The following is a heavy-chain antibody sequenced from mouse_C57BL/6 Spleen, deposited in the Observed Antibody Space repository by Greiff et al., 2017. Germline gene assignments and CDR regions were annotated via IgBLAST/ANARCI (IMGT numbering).Heavy chain of an antibody. CDR3: ARWEDYESYAMDY. V-gene: IGHV1-69*01. D-gene: IGHD2-4*01. CDR2: IDPSDSYT. Sequence: QVQLQQPGAELVMPGASVKLSCKASGYTFTSYWMHWVKQRPGQGLEWIGEIDPSDSYTNYNQKFKGKSTLTVDKSSSTAYMQLSSLTSEDSAVYYCARWEDYESYAMDYWGQGTSVTVSS. CDR1: GYTFTSYW. J-gene: IGHJ4*01.